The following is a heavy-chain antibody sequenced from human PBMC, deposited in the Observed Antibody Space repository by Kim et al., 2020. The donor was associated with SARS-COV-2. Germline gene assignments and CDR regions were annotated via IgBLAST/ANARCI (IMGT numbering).Heavy chain of an antibody. CDR2: ISYDGSNK. J-gene: IGHJ4*02. V-gene: IGHV3-30-3*01. D-gene: IGHD3-10*01. Sequence: GGSLRLSCAASGFTFSSYAMHWVRQAPGKGLEWVAVISYDGSNKYYADSVKGRFTISRDNSKNTLYLQMNSLRAEDTAVYYCARGHATGLLWFGELLSNYYFDYWGQGTLVTVSS. CDR3: ARGHATGLLWFGELLSNYYFDY. CDR1: GFTFSSYA.